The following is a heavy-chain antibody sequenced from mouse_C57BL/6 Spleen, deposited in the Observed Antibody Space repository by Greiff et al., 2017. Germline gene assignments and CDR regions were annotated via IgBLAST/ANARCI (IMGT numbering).Heavy chain of an antibody. V-gene: IGHV1-54*01. D-gene: IGHD1-1*01. CDR2: INPGSGGT. CDR3: ARSRGSITTVVAPFDY. Sequence: VKLQQSGAELVRPGTSVKVSCKASGYAFTNYLIEWVKQRPGQGLEWIGVINPGSGGTNYNEKFKGKATLTADKSSSTAYMQLSSLTSEDSAVYFCARSRGSITTVVAPFDYWGQGTTLTVSS. J-gene: IGHJ2*01. CDR1: GYAFTNYL.